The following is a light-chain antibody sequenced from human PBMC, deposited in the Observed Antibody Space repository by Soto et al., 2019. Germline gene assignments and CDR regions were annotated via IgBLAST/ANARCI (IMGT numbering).Light chain of an antibody. CDR1: SSDVGGYNY. CDR3: SSYTSSSTLVV. Sequence: QSALTLPASVSGSPGQSITISCTGTSSDVGGYNYGSWYQQHPGKAPKLMIYDVSNRPSGVSNRFSGSKSGNTASLTISGLQAEDEADYYCSSYTSSSTLVVFGAGTMLTVL. J-gene: IGLJ2*01. CDR2: DVS. V-gene: IGLV2-14*01.